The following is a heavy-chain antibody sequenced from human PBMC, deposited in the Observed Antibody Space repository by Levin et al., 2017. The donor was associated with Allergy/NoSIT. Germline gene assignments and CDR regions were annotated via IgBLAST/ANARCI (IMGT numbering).Heavy chain of an antibody. Sequence: SQTLSLTCTVSGGSISSSSYYWGWIRQPPGKGLEWIGSIYYSGSTYYNPSLKSRVTISVDTSKNQFSLKLSSVTAADTAVYYCASGYSSSPASYYYYGMDVWGQGTTVTVSS. CDR3: ASGYSSSPASYYYYGMDV. CDR2: IYYSGST. J-gene: IGHJ6*02. CDR1: GGSISSSSYY. D-gene: IGHD6-6*01. V-gene: IGHV4-39*07.